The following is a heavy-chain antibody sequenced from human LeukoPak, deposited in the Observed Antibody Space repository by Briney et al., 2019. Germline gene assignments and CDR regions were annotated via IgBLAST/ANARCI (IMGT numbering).Heavy chain of an antibody. CDR1: GFTFNSYS. Sequence: GGSLRLSCAASGFTFNSYSMSWVRQAPGKGLEWVAYIRSSGSTIYYADSVKGRFTISRDTAKNSLYLQMNSLRDEDTAVYYCTRDPDALDYWGQGTLVTVSS. CDR3: TRDPDALDY. CDR2: IRSSGSTI. J-gene: IGHJ4*02. V-gene: IGHV3-48*02.